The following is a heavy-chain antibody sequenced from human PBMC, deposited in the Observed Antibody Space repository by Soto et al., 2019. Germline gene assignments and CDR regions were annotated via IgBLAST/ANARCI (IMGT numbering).Heavy chain of an antibody. V-gene: IGHV3-21*01. D-gene: IGHD2-15*01. J-gene: IGHJ6*02. Sequence: GSLRLSCAAPGFTFSSYSMNWVRQAPGKGLEWVSSISSSSSYIYYADSVKGRFTISRDNAKNSLYLKMNSLRAEDTAVYYCARLCSGGSCYSGYYYYGMGVWGQGTTVTVSS. CDR3: ARLCSGGSCYSGYYYYGMGV. CDR2: ISSSSSYI. CDR1: GFTFSSYS.